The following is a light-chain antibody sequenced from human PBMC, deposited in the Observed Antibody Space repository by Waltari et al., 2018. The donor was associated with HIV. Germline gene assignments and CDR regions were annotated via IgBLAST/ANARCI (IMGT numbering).Light chain of an antibody. V-gene: IGLV1-40*01. CDR2: ANT. CDR3: QSYDSSLSGWV. Sequence: QSVLTQPPSVSGAPGQRVSISCSGGSSNIGSGYDVHWYQQFPGRAPKVLIYANTKRPSGVPDRFSGSKSGYSASLVITGLQAEDDADYYCQSYDSSLSGWVFGGGTKLTVL. CDR1: SSNIGSGYD. J-gene: IGLJ3*02.